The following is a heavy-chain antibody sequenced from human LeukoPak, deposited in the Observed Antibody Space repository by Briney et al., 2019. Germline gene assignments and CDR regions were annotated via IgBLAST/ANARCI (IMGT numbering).Heavy chain of an antibody. D-gene: IGHD3-10*01. J-gene: IGHJ6*02. CDR2: INPNSGDT. Sequence: GASVKVSCKASGYTFTGYYIHWVRQAPGQGLEWMGRINPNSGDTNYAQKFQGRVTMTRDTSISTAYMELTRLRSDDTAVYYCARGPGDYYGMDVWGQGTTVTVSS. CDR1: GYTFTGYY. V-gene: IGHV1-2*06. CDR3: ARGPGDYYGMDV.